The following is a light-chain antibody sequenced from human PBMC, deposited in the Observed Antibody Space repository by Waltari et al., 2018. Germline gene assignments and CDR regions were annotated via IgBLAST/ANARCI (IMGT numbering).Light chain of an antibody. Sequence: DIVMTQSPDSLPVSLGERATINYKSSQSVLYNSNDKNYLAWYQQKPGQPPKLLIYWASTRESGVPDLFSGSGSGTDFTLTISSLPAEDVAVYYCQQYYRSRTFGQGTKVEIK. J-gene: IGKJ1*01. CDR3: QQYYRSRT. CDR1: QSVLYNSNDKNY. V-gene: IGKV4-1*01. CDR2: WAS.